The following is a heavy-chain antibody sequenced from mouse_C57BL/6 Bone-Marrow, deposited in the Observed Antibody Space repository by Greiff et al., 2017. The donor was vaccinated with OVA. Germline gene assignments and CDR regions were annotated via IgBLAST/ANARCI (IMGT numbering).Heavy chain of an antibody. CDR2: IDPSDSYT. J-gene: IGHJ2*01. Sequence: QVQLQQPGAELVRPGTSVKLSCKASGYTFTSYWIHWVKQRPGQGLEWIGVIDPSDSYTNYNQKLMGKATLTVDTSSSTAYMQLSSLTSEDSAVYYCVPTGTLDYWGQGTTLTVSS. V-gene: IGHV1-59*01. D-gene: IGHD4-1*02. CDR1: GYTFTSYW. CDR3: VPTGTLDY.